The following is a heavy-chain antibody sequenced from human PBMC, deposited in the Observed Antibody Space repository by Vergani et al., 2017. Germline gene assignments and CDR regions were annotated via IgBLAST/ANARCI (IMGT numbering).Heavy chain of an antibody. CDR2: IYYSGST. D-gene: IGHD5-18*01. CDR3: ARGYSYGFFDAFDI. J-gene: IGHJ3*02. CDR1: GGSISSSSYY. Sequence: QLQLQESGPGLVKPSETLSLTCTVSGGSISSSSYYWGWIRQPPGKGLEWIGSIYYSGSTYYNPSLKSRVTISVDTSKNQFSLKLSSVTAADTAVYYCARGYSYGFFDAFDIWGQGTTVTVSS. V-gene: IGHV4-39*07.